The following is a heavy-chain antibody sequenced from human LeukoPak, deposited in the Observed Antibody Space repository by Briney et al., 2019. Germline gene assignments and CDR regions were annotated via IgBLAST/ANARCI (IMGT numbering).Heavy chain of an antibody. CDR1: GYTFRSYA. CDR2: IIPIFGTA. J-gene: IGHJ5*02. V-gene: IGHV1-69*13. Sequence: GASVKVSCKASGYTFRSYAISWVRQAPGQGLEWMGGIIPIFGTANYAQKFQGRVTITADESTSTAYMELSSLRSEDTAVYYCAREYYYGSGSLSGAPVPAKEQNWFDPWGQGTLVTVSS. D-gene: IGHD3-10*01. CDR3: AREYYYGSGSLSGAPVPAKEQNWFDP.